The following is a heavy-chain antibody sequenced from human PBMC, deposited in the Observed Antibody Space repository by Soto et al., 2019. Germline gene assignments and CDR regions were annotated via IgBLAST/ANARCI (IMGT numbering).Heavy chain of an antibody. Sequence: ASVKVSCKASGYTFTKYDISWVRQAPGQGLEWLGLISPNSGRPSSAQKFEGRVTMTTDTSTTTAYLELRSLRSDDTAVYYCVRQYYDFSSDYPDFHYCGQGTMVTVYS. CDR3: VRQYYDFSSDYPDFHY. CDR1: GYTFTKYD. D-gene: IGHD3-3*01. CDR2: ISPNSGRP. J-gene: IGHJ4*02. V-gene: IGHV1-18*04.